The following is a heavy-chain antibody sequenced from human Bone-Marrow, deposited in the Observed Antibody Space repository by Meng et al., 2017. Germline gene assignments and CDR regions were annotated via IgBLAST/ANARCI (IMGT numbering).Heavy chain of an antibody. CDR2: IKQDGSEK. CDR3: ARTYSSGWYYFDY. Sequence: GESLKISCAASGFTFSSYWMSWVRQAPGKGLEWVANIKQDGSEKYYVDSVKGRFTISRDNAKNSLYLQMNSLRAEDTAVYYCARTYSSGWYYFDYWGQGTLVTVSS. D-gene: IGHD6-19*01. J-gene: IGHJ4*02. CDR1: GFTFSSYW. V-gene: IGHV3-7*01.